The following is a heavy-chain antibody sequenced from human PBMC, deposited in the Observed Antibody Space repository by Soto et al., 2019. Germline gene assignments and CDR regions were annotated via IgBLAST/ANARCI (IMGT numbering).Heavy chain of an antibody. Sequence: SETLSLTCSVFGGSISSYYWSWIRQPPGKGLEWIGCIFYNGTTNYNPSLRSPVTISVDTSKNQFSLKLSSVTAADTAVYYCAREGYDFWSGYQNYGMDVWGQGTTVTVSS. J-gene: IGHJ6*02. V-gene: IGHV4-59*01. D-gene: IGHD3-3*01. CDR2: IFYNGTT. CDR1: GGSISSYY. CDR3: AREGYDFWSGYQNYGMDV.